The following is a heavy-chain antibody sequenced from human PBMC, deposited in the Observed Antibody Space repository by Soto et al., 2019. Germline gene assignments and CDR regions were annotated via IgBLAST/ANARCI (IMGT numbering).Heavy chain of an antibody. V-gene: IGHV3-30*18. CDR3: AKAITGYYYDGNLDY. D-gene: IGHD3-22*01. Sequence: QVQLVESGGGVVQPGRSLRLSCAASGFTFSSYGMHWVRQAPGKGLEWVAVISYDGSNKYYADSVKGRFTISRDNSKNTLYLQMNSLRAEDTARYYCAKAITGYYYDGNLDYWGQGTLVTVSS. CDR2: ISYDGSNK. CDR1: GFTFSSYG. J-gene: IGHJ4*02.